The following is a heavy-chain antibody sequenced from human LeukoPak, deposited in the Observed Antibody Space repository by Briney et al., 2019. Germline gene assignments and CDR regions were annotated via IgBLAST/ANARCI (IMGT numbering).Heavy chain of an antibody. V-gene: IGHV4-39*07. J-gene: IGHJ3*02. CDR3: ARVVSLGSGSTRGAFDI. CDR2: IYYSAST. CDR1: GGSISSSTYY. D-gene: IGHD6-25*01. Sequence: PSETLSLTCTVSGGSISSSTYYWGWIRQPPGKGLEWIGNIYYSASTYYNPSLKSRVTISVDTSKNQFSLKLNSVTAADTAVYYCARVVSLGSGSTRGAFDIWGQGTMVTVSS.